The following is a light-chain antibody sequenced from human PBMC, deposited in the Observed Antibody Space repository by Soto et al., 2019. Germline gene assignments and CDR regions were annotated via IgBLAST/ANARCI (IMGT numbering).Light chain of an antibody. CDR1: NSDIGGYDY. CDR2: EVT. Sequence: QSVLTQPASVSGSPGQSTTISCTGTNSDIGGYDYVSWYQQHPGKAPKLIIYEVTYRPSGVSSRFSGSKSGNTASLTISGLQAEDEADYYCSSYRRSDTLVFGGGTKLTVL. CDR3: SSYRRSDTLV. J-gene: IGLJ3*02. V-gene: IGLV2-14*01.